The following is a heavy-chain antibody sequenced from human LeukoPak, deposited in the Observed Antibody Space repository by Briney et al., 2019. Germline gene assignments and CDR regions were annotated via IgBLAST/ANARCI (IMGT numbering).Heavy chain of an antibody. V-gene: IGHV4-34*01. CDR3: ARALRRWGYFQH. CDR1: GGSFSGYY. CDR2: INHSGST. J-gene: IGHJ1*01. Sequence: SETLSLTCAVYGGSFSGYYWSWIRQPPGKGLEWIGEINHSGSTNYNPSLKSRVTISVDTSKNQFSLKLSSVTAADTAVYYCARALRRWGYFQHWGQGTLVTVSS. D-gene: IGHD5-24*01.